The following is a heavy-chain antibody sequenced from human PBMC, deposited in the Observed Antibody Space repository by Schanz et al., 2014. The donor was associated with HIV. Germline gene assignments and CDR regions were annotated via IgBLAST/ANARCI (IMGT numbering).Heavy chain of an antibody. Sequence: QVRLVQSEAEVRKPGASVKVSCKTSGYTFIDYFIHWVRQASGLGLEWMGWMNPSTGNSGYAQMCQVRVTMTRDTSISTAYLEVDSLKSEDTAVYYCARGPKWEGIMDVWGQGTTVIVSS. D-gene: IGHD1-26*01. CDR3: ARGPKWEGIMDV. CDR2: MNPSTGNS. CDR1: GYTFIDYF. V-gene: IGHV1-8*02. J-gene: IGHJ6*02.